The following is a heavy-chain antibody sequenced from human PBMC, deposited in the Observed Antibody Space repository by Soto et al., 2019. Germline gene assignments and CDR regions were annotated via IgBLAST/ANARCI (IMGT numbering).Heavy chain of an antibody. J-gene: IGHJ4*02. CDR2: ISSSGSTI. D-gene: IGHD3-9*01. CDR1: GFTFSDYY. V-gene: IGHV3-11*01. CDR3: ARGAYDILTGYPDTPLDY. Sequence: GGSLRLSCAASGFTFSDYYMSWIRQAPGKGLEWVSYISSSGSTIYYADSVKGRFTISRDNAKNSLYLQMNSLRAEDTAVYYCARGAYDILTGYPDTPLDYWGQGTLVTVSS.